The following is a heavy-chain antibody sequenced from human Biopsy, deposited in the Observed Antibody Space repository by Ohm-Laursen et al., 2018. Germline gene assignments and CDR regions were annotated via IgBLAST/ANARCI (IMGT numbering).Heavy chain of an antibody. CDR3: ASAHQYCSATTCNGGSDF. CDR2: INQDGSEK. Sequence: SLRLSCATSGFSFNNYGMHWVRQAPGKGLEWVANINQDGSEKYYVDSVKGRFTISRDNAKDSLDLQMSSLRVEDTALYYCASAHQYCSATTCNGGSDFWGQGTLVTVSS. D-gene: IGHD2-15*01. J-gene: IGHJ4*02. V-gene: IGHV3-7*01. CDR1: GFSFNNYG.